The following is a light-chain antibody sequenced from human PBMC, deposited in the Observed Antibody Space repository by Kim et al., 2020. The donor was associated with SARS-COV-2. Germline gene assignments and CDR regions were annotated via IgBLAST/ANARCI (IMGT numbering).Light chain of an antibody. CDR3: QSYDSSLSGFVV. J-gene: IGLJ2*01. Sequence: VTISCTGSSSNNGAVYVVRWYQQVPGTAAKRLNSGKNIRPSGVPDRFSGSKSGTSASLVITGLQAEDEADYYCQSYDSSLSGFVVFGGGTQLTVL. CDR2: GKN. V-gene: IGLV1-40*01. CDR1: SSNNGAVYV.